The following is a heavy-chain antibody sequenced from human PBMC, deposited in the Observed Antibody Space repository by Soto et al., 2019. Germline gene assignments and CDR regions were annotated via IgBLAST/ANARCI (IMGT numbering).Heavy chain of an antibody. CDR1: GFSLNTGGLG. D-gene: IGHD2-21*01. J-gene: IGHJ6*02. Sequence: QITLKESGPTLVKPTQTLTLTCTFSGFSLNTGGLGVAWIRQPPGKALECLALLYWDGDTRYSPSLTSRLTITKDTYNNQVVLTMTDMDPVDTGTYDGAHSRCGGDCLRSYSSHYYYGMDVWGQGTTVTVS. V-gene: IGHV2-5*02. CDR2: LYWDGDT. CDR3: AHSRCGGDCLRSYSSHYYYGMDV.